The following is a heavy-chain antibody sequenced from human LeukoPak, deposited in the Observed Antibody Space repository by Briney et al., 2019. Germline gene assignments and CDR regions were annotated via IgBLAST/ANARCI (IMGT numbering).Heavy chain of an antibody. CDR2: ISSSGSTI. Sequence: GGSLRLSCAASGFTFSDYYMSWIRQAPGKGLEWVSYISSSGSTIYYADSVKGRFTISRDNSKNTLYLQMNSLRAEDTAVYYCARVDYYYYMDVWGKGTTVTISS. CDR1: GFTFSDYY. V-gene: IGHV3-11*01. J-gene: IGHJ6*03. CDR3: ARVDYYYYMDV.